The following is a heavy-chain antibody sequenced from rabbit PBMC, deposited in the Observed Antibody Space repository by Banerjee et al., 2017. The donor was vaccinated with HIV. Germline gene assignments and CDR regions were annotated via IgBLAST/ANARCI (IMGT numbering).Heavy chain of an antibody. CDR1: GFTLSSYY. V-gene: IGHV1S7*01. CDR3: ARDLVAVIGWNFNL. D-gene: IGHD1-1*01. J-gene: IGHJ4*01. Sequence: QLVESRGGLVQPGGSLKLSCKASGFTLSSYYMNWVRQAPGKGLEWIGYIDPVFGITYYANWVNGRFSISRENAQNTVTLRMTSLTDADTATYFCARDLVAVIGWNFNLWGPGTLVTVS. CDR2: IDPVFGIT.